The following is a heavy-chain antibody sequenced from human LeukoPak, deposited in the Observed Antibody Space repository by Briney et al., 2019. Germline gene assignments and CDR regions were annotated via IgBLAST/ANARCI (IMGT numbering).Heavy chain of an antibody. D-gene: IGHD4-17*01. J-gene: IGHJ4*02. CDR2: MNPNSGNT. Sequence: ASVKISCKASGYTFTSYDINWVRQATGQGLEWMGWMNPNSGNTGYAQKFRGRVTMTRNTSISTAYMELSSLRSEDTAVYYCARETTVTTFDYWGQGTLVTVSS. CDR3: ARETTVTTFDY. V-gene: IGHV1-8*01. CDR1: GYTFTSYD.